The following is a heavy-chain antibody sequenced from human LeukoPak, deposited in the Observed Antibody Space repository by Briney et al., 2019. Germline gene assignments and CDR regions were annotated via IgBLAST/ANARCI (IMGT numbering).Heavy chain of an antibody. Sequence: ASVKVSCKASGYTFTNYYMHWVRQAPGQGLEWMGIINPSGGSPSYAQKFQGRVTMTRDTSTSTVYMELSSLRSEDTAVYYCATVLGHLTQFDYWGQGTLVSVSS. J-gene: IGHJ4*02. D-gene: IGHD3-16*01. V-gene: IGHV1-46*01. CDR2: INPSGGSP. CDR1: GYTFTNYY. CDR3: ATVLGHLTQFDY.